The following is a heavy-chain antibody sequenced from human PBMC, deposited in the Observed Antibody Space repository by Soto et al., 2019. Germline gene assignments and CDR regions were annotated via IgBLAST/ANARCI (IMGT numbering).Heavy chain of an antibody. D-gene: IGHD2-15*01. J-gene: IGHJ6*03. V-gene: IGHV4-34*01. CDR3: ARGRYSPPYCSGGSCYSRDYYYYMDV. CDR2: INHSGST. Sequence: SETLSLTCAVYGGSFIGYYWSWIRQPPGKGLEWIGEINHSGSTNYNPSLKSRVTISVDTSKNQFSLKLSSVTAADTAVYYCARGRYSPPYCSGGSCYSRDYYYYMDVWGKGTTVTVS. CDR1: GGSFIGYY.